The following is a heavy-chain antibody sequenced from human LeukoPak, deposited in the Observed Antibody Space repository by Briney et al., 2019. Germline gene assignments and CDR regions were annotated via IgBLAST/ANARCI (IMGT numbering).Heavy chain of an antibody. CDR3: ARENYYDSSGYPNWFDP. CDR1: GYTFTGYY. D-gene: IGHD3-22*01. V-gene: IGHV1-2*02. CDR2: INPNSGGT. Sequence: GASVKVSCKASGYTFTGYYMHWVRQAPGQGLEWMGWINPNSGGTNYAQKFQGRVTMTRDTSISTAYMELSRLRSDDTAVYYCARENYYDSSGYPNWFDPWGQGTLVTVSS. J-gene: IGHJ5*02.